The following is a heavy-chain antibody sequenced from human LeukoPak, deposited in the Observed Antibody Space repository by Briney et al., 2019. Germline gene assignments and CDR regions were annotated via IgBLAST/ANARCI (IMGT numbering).Heavy chain of an antibody. D-gene: IGHD3-10*01. V-gene: IGHV4-34*01. Sequence: ASETLSLTCAVYGGSFSGYYWSWIRQPPGKGLECIGEINHSGSTNYNPSLKSRVTISVDTSKNQFSLKLSSVTAADTAVYYCARGRARYYGSGSYSLWGQGTLVTVSS. CDR2: INHSGST. CDR1: GGSFSGYY. CDR3: ARGRARYYGSGSYSL. J-gene: IGHJ4*02.